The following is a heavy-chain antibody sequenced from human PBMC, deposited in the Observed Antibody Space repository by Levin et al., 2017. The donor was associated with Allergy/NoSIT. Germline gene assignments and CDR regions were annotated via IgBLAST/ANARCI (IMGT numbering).Heavy chain of an antibody. CDR3: AKDRPPGYSGYNGFDY. CDR1: GFTFSTYG. D-gene: IGHD5-12*01. V-gene: IGHV3-30*18. Sequence: PGGSLRLSCAASGFTFSTYGMHWVRQAPGKGLEWVAIISYDGSNKYYADSVKGRFTISRDNSKNTLYLQMNSLRAEDTAVYYCAKDRPPGYSGYNGFDYWGQGTLVTVSS. J-gene: IGHJ4*02. CDR2: ISYDGSNK.